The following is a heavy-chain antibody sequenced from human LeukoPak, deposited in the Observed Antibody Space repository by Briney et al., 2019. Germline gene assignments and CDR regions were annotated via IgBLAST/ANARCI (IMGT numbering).Heavy chain of an antibody. CDR1: GGSFSGYY. V-gene: IGHV4-34*01. CDR3: ARGTYYDFWSGYPRRMYYWFDP. CDR2: INHSGST. D-gene: IGHD3-3*01. Sequence: SETLSLTCAVYGGSFSGYYWSWIRQPPGKGLEWIGEINHSGSTNYNPSLKSRVTISVDTSKNQFSLKLSSVTAADTAVYYCARGTYYDFWSGYPRRMYYWFDPWGQGTLVTVSS. J-gene: IGHJ5*02.